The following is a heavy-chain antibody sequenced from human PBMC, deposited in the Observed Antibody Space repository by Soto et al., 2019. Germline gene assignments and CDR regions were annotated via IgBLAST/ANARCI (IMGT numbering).Heavy chain of an antibody. CDR1: GFTFSSYG. V-gene: IGHV3-30*03. D-gene: IGHD3-16*01. J-gene: IGHJ3*02. Sequence: QVQLVESGGGVVQPGRSLRLSCAASGFTFSSYGMHWVRQAPGKGLEWVAVISYDGSNKYYADSVKGRFTISRDNSKKTLYRQMNGLRAEDTAVYYCAIPLGGGDAFDIWGQGTMVTVSS. CDR3: AIPLGGGDAFDI. CDR2: ISYDGSNK.